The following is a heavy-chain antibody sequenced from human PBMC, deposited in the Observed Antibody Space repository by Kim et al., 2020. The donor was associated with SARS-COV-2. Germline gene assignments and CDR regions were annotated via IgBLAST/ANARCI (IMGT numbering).Heavy chain of an antibody. J-gene: IGHJ4*02. V-gene: IGHV3-33*06. CDR1: GFTFSSYG. CDR3: AKDSLVTGYWGDLWFDY. CDR2: IWYDGSNK. Sequence: GGSLRLSCAASGFTFSSYGMHWVRQAPGKGLEWVAVIWYDGSNKYYVDSVKGRFTISRDNSKNTLYLQMNSLRAEDTAVYYCAKDSLVTGYWGDLWFDYWGQGTLVTVSS. D-gene: IGHD3-9*01.